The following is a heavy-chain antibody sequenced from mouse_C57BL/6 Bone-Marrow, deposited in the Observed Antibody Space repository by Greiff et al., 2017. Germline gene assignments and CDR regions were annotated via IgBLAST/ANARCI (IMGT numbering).Heavy chain of an antibody. CDR2: INPNNGGT. D-gene: IGHD4-1*01. CDR1: GYTFTDYY. Sequence: EVQLQQSGPELVKPGASVKISCKASGYTFTDYYMNWVKQSHGKSLEWIGDINPNNGGTSYNQKFKGKATLTVDKSSSTAYMELRSLTSEDSAVYYCARGTEGAMDYWGQGTSVTVSS. CDR3: ARGTEGAMDY. J-gene: IGHJ4*01. V-gene: IGHV1-26*01.